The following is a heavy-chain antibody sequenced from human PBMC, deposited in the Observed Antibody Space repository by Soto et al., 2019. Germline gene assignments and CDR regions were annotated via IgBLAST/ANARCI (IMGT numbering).Heavy chain of an antibody. Sequence: QVQLVQSGAEVKKPGASVKVSCKASGYTFTSYDINWVRQATGQGLEWMGWMNPNSGNTGYAQKCQGRVTMTRITSIRTAYLALSSQRSQDTAVYYCAREVTMIVGNWGQGTLVTVSS. CDR2: MNPNSGNT. D-gene: IGHD3-22*01. J-gene: IGHJ4*02. V-gene: IGHV1-8*01. CDR1: GYTFTSYD. CDR3: AREVTMIVGN.